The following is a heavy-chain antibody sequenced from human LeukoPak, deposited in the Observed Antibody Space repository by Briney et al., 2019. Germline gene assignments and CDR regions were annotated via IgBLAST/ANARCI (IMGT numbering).Heavy chain of an antibody. J-gene: IGHJ4*02. CDR3: ARDYGGKFDC. V-gene: IGHV4-59*01. Sequence: SETLSLTCTVSGGSISSYYWNWIRQPPGKGLEWIGYIYYSGSTNYNPSLKSRVTISMDTSKNQFSLNLNSVTAADTAVYYCARDYGGKFDCWGQGTLVTVSS. CDR2: IYYSGST. CDR1: GGSISSYY. D-gene: IGHD4-23*01.